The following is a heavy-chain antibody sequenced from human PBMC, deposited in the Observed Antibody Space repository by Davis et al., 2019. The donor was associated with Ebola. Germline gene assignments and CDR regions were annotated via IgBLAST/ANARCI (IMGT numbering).Heavy chain of an antibody. V-gene: IGHV3-33*01. Sequence: GGSLRLSCAASGFTFEHFGMHWVRQVPGEGLEWLAVVWYDGDETDYADSVKGRFTISRDNSEKTVSLQMNSLRAEDTAVYYCARDPGGGLSYYALDVWGQGTTVTASS. CDR1: GFTFEHFG. CDR2: VWYDGDET. D-gene: IGHD3-10*01. J-gene: IGHJ6*02. CDR3: ARDPGGGLSYYALDV.